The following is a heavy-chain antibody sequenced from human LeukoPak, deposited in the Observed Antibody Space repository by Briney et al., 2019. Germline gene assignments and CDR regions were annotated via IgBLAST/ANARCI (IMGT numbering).Heavy chain of an antibody. CDR2: IRGTGGIT. Sequence: GGSRRLSCAASGFTFSNYAMSWVRQAPGKGLEWVSAIRGTGGITYYAESVKGRFTISRDNSKNTLYLQMNSLRVEDTAAYYCAKESGYAPPGWFDPWGQGTLVTVSS. J-gene: IGHJ5*02. V-gene: IGHV3-23*01. D-gene: IGHD2-2*01. CDR1: GFTFSNYA. CDR3: AKESGYAPPGWFDP.